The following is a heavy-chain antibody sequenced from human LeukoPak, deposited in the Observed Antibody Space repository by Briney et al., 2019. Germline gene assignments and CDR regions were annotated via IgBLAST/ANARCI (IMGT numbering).Heavy chain of an antibody. CDR1: GDSISSSSYY. V-gene: IGHV4-39*01. CDR3: LSLTGHFDYVWGSYRPNYVDY. J-gene: IGHJ4*02. D-gene: IGHD3-16*02. Sequence: SETLSLTCTVSGDSISSSSYYWGWIRQPPGKGLEWIGSMYYSGSTYYNPSLKSRVTIFVDTSKNQSSLKLSSVTAADTAVYYCLSLTGHFDYVWGSYRPNYVDYWGQGTLVTVSS. CDR2: MYYSGST.